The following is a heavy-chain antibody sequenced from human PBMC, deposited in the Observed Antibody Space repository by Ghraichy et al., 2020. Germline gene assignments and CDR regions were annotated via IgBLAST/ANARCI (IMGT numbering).Heavy chain of an antibody. D-gene: IGHD3-22*01. V-gene: IGHV3-48*01. Sequence: GGSLRLSCAASGFSFSTYSINWVRQAPGKGPEWVSYIGHNENIIGYAASVKGRFTISRDNAKNSLYLQMSSLRAEDTALYYCAKDRKSGYYDSRGYPTIDAFNIWGQGTTVTVSS. J-gene: IGHJ3*02. CDR2: IGHNENII. CDR1: GFSFSTYS. CDR3: AKDRKSGYYDSRGYPTIDAFNI.